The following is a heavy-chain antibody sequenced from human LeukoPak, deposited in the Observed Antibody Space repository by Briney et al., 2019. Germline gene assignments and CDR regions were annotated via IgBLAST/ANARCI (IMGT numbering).Heavy chain of an antibody. CDR1: GSTFDDYA. J-gene: IGHJ4*02. Sequence: GGSLRLSCAASGSTFDDYAMHWVRQAPGKGLEWVSGIGWNSGGIGYADSVKGRFTISRDNSKNTLYLQMNSLRAEDTAVYYCASQSPESGAAAGYWGQGTLVTVSS. CDR3: ASQSPESGAAAGY. D-gene: IGHD6-13*01. CDR2: IGWNSGGI. V-gene: IGHV3-9*01.